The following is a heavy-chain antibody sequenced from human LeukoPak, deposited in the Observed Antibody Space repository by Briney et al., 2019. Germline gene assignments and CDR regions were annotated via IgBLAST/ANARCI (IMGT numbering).Heavy chain of an antibody. CDR1: GYTFTSYT. CDR3: ARGAKFRSYGSGTYYTSLPFDP. D-gene: IGHD3-10*01. Sequence: ASVKVSCKASGYTFTSYTMHWVRQAPGQRLEWMGGINTGSGNTKYSQEFQGRVTITRDTSASTAYMELSSLRSENMAVYYCARGAKFRSYGSGTYYTSLPFDPWGQGTLVTVS. V-gene: IGHV1-3*03. CDR2: INTGSGNT. J-gene: IGHJ5*02.